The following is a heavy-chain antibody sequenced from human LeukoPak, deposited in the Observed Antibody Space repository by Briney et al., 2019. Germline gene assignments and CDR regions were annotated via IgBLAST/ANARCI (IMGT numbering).Heavy chain of an antibody. J-gene: IGHJ4*02. Sequence: TSETLSLTCTVSGGSIRSSSYYWGWIRQPPGKGLEWIGSIYYSGSTYYNPSLKSRVTISVDTSKNQFSLKLSSVTAADTAVYYCARHLALYYFDYWGQGTLVTVSS. V-gene: IGHV4-39*01. CDR1: GGSIRSSSYY. CDR3: ARHLALYYFDY. CDR2: IYYSGST. D-gene: IGHD5-12*01.